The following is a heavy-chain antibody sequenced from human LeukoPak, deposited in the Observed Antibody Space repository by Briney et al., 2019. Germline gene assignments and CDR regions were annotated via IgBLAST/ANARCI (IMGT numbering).Heavy chain of an antibody. J-gene: IGHJ4*02. D-gene: IGHD6-13*01. CDR1: GFTFSSYW. V-gene: IGHV3-74*01. CDR2: INSDGSST. Sequence: QPGGSLRLSCAASGFTFSSYWMHWVRQAPGKGLVWVSRINSDGSSTSYADSVKGRFTISRDNAKNTLYLQMNSLRAEDTAVYHCASGIAAAGYDYWGQGTLVTVSS. CDR3: ASGIAAAGYDY.